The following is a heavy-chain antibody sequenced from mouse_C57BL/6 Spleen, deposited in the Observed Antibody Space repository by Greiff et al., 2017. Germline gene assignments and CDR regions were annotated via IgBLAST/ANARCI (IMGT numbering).Heavy chain of an antibody. J-gene: IGHJ1*03. Sequence: VQLQQPGAELVKPGASVKLSCKASGYTFNSYWMHWVKQRPGRGLEWIGRIDPNSGGTKYNEKFKSKATLTVDNPASTAYMQLSSLTTEDPSVYDCVRSDYSDWYFDVWGTGTTVTVSS. CDR2: IDPNSGGT. V-gene: IGHV1-72*01. CDR3: VRSDYSDWYFDV. CDR1: GYTFNSYW. D-gene: IGHD2-12*01.